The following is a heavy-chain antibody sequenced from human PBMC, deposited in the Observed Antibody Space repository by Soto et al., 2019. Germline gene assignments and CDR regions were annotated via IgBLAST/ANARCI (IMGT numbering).Heavy chain of an antibody. V-gene: IGHV4-59*01. CDR3: ARVGSDCGGDCYSRWYFDL. Sequence: QVQLQESGPGLVKPSETLSLTCTVSGGSISSYYWSWIRQPPGKGLEWIGYIYYSWSTNYNPSLKSRVTISVDTSKNQFSLKLSSVTAADTAVYYCARVGSDCGGDCYSRWYFDLWGRGNLVTVSS. CDR1: GGSISSYY. J-gene: IGHJ2*01. D-gene: IGHD2-21*02. CDR2: IYYSWST.